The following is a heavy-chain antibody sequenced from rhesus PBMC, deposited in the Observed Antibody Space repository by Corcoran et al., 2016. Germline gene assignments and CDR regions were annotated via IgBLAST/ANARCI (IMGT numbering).Heavy chain of an antibody. CDR3: VRGNSVVVFTAIYVDY. Sequence: QVQLQESGPGLVKPSETLSLTCAVSGGSISSNYWSWIRPPPGKGLEWIGRISGSCGSTDYNPSLKSRVTISTDTSKNQFSLKLSAVTASDTAVDYGVRGNSVVVFTAIYVDYWGQGVLVTVSS. CDR1: GGSISSNY. V-gene: IGHV4-173*01. J-gene: IGHJ4*01. D-gene: IGHD2-27*01. CDR2: ISGSCGST.